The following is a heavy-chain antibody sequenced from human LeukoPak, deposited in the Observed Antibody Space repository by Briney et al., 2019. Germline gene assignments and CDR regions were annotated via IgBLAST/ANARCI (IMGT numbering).Heavy chain of an antibody. V-gene: IGHV4-30-4*08. CDR1: GGSISSGDYY. Sequence: SETLSLTCTVSGGSISSGDYYWSWIRQPPGKGLEWIGYIYYSGSTYYNPSLKSRVTMSVDTSKNQFSLKLSSVTAADTAVYYCARHESITRTNTRLFDYWGQGTLVTVSS. D-gene: IGHD1-20*01. J-gene: IGHJ4*02. CDR2: IYYSGST. CDR3: ARHESITRTNTRLFDY.